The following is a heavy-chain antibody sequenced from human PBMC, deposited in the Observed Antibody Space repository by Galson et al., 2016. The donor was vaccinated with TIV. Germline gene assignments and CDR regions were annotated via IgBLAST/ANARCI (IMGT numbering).Heavy chain of an antibody. CDR3: ARAGNDTLTGRYYYYYYGMDV. CDR1: GGSISSHY. J-gene: IGHJ6*02. D-gene: IGHD3-9*01. CDR2: IYYSGST. Sequence: SETLSLTCTVSGGSISSHYWSWIRQPPGKGLEWIGYIYYSGSTNYNPSLKSRVTISVDTSKNQFSLKLSSVTAADTAVYYCARAGNDTLTGRYYYYYYGMDVWGQGTTVTVSS. V-gene: IGHV4-59*11.